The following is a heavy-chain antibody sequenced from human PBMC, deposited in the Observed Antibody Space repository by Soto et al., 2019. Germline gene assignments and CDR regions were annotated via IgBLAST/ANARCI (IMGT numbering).Heavy chain of an antibody. CDR3: ARLWDFSNSNWFDP. D-gene: IGHD4-4*01. Sequence: GASVKVSCKASGYIFTSYYINWVRQATGQGLEWMGWMNPSTGDTGYAQQFQGRITMTRNTSISAAYMELSSLRCEDTAMYYCARLWDFSNSNWFDPWAQGTLVTV. CDR1: GYIFTSYY. J-gene: IGHJ5*02. V-gene: IGHV1-8*01. CDR2: MNPSTGDT.